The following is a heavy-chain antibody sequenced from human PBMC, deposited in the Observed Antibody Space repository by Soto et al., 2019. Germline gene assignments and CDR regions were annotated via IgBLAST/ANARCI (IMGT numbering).Heavy chain of an antibody. V-gene: IGHV3-74*01. CDR1: GFPFSSYW. CDR2: ISGDGVTT. J-gene: IGHJ4*02. CDR3: AREYYGLLTGYYTDY. D-gene: IGHD3-9*01. Sequence: DVQLVESGGDLVQRGGSLRLSCAASGFPFSSYWMHWVRHTPGKGLDWVARISGDGVTTYYADSVTGRFTVSRDNAKNTVYLQISGLRAEDTAVYYCAREYYGLLTGYYTDYWGQGTLVSVSS.